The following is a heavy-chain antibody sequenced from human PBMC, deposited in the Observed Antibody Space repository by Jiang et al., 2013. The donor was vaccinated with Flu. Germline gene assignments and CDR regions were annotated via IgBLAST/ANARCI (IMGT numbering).Heavy chain of an antibody. CDR2: IYPPDSDT. CDR1: GYNFPAYW. J-gene: IGHJ3*02. D-gene: IGHD6-13*01. Sequence: QLVESGAEVKKPGESLTISCRGSGYNFPAYWIAWVRQMPGKGLEWMGIIYPPDSDTRYSPSFQGQVTISVDKSISTAYLHWSSLKASDTAMYYCARRSITSAYAFDIWGQGTMVTVSS. V-gene: IGHV5-51*03. CDR3: ARRSITSAYAFDI.